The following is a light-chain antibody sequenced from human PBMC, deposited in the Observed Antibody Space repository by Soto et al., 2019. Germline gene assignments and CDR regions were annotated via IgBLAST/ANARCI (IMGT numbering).Light chain of an antibody. J-gene: IGKJ5*01. CDR3: QQYNSWPRT. CDR2: AAS. CDR1: QGIDSS. V-gene: IGKV1-13*02. Sequence: AILLTQSPSSLSASVGDRVTITCRASQGIDSSFAWYQEKPGKAPKLLIYAASSLQSGVPSRFSGSGSGTDFTLTISSLQSEDFATYYCQQYNSWPRTFGQGTRLEIK.